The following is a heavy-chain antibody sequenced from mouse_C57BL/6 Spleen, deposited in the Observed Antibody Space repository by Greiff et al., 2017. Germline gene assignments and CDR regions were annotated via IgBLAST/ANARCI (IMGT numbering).Heavy chain of an antibody. CDR2: IDPETGGT. CDR1: GYTFTDYE. CDR3: TRGVFGGNNAMDY. J-gene: IGHJ4*01. D-gene: IGHD2-1*01. V-gene: IGHV1-15*01. Sequence: VQLQQSGAELVRPGASVTLSCKASGYTFTDYEMHWVKQTPVHGLEWIGAIDPETGGTAYNQKFKGKAILTADKSSSTAYMELRSLTSEDSAVYDCTRGVFGGNNAMDYWGQGTSVTVSS.